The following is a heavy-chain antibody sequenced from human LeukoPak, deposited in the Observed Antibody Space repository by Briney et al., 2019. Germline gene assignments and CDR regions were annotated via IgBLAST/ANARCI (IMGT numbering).Heavy chain of an antibody. V-gene: IGHV3-66*01. CDR2: FYSGGST. Sequence: GGSLRLSCAASVFTVSDNYMSWVRQAPGKGLEWVSVFYSGGSTRYADSVKGRFTISRDNSKNTLYLQLNSLRAEDTAVYFCASSSWSSEYFHHWGQGTLVTVSS. CDR1: VFTVSDNY. D-gene: IGHD6-13*01. CDR3: ASSSWSSEYFHH. J-gene: IGHJ1*01.